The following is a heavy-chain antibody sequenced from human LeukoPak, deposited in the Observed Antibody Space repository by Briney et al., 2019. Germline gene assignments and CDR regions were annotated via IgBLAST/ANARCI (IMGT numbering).Heavy chain of an antibody. CDR3: TRVGGYYDSSGYLDY. CDR1: GFTFGDYA. D-gene: IGHD3-22*01. J-gene: IGHJ4*02. Sequence: PGGSLRLSCTASGFTFGDYAMSWVRQAPGKGLEWVGFIRSKAYGGTTEYAASVKGRFTISRDDSKSIAYLQMNSLKTEDTAVYYCTRVGGYYDSSGYLDYWGQGTLVTVSS. CDR2: IRSKAYGGTT. V-gene: IGHV3-49*04.